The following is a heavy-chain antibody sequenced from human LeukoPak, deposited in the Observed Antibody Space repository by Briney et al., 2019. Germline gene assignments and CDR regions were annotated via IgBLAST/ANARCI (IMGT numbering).Heavy chain of an antibody. Sequence: PSETLSLTCGVCGGSFCGYYWSWIRDPPGKGLEGIGEFNHSGSTNYNPPPQSRVTISVDTSKIQFSLKLRSVTAADTAVYYCARRGRFRYCSSTSCYLNWFDPWGQGTLVTVSS. V-gene: IGHV4-34*01. CDR3: ARRGRFRYCSSTSCYLNWFDP. CDR2: FNHSGST. J-gene: IGHJ5*02. D-gene: IGHD2-2*01. CDR1: GGSFCGYY.